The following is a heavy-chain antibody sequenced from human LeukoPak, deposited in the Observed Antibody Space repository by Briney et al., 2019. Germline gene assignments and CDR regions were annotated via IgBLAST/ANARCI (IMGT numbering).Heavy chain of an antibody. D-gene: IGHD3-16*01. CDR1: GFTFSSYE. CDR3: ASQYDYVWGSPIGLDY. Sequence: GGSLRLSCAASGFTFSSYEMNWVRQAPGKGLEWVSYISSSGSTIYYAASVKGRFTISRDNAKNSLYLQMTSLRAEDTAVYYCASQYDYVWGSPIGLDYWGQGTLVTVSS. J-gene: IGHJ4*02. CDR2: ISSSGSTI. V-gene: IGHV3-48*03.